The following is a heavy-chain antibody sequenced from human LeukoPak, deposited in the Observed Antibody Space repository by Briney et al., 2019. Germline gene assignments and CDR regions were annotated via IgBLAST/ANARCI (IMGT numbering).Heavy chain of an antibody. CDR2: IKQDGSEK. D-gene: IGHD5-12*01. CDR3: AKVWWLRQDFDY. V-gene: IGHV3-7*01. J-gene: IGHJ4*02. Sequence: PGGSLRLSCAASAFTFSNYWMSWVRQAPGKGLEWVANIKQDGSEKYYVDSVKGRFTISRDNSKNTLYLQMNSLRAEDTAVYYCAKVWWLRQDFDYWGQGTLVTVSS. CDR1: AFTFSNYW.